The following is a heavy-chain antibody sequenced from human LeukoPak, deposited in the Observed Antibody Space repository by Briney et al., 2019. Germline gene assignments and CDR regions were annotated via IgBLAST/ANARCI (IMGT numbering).Heavy chain of an antibody. D-gene: IGHD2-2*01. CDR2: IYYSGST. V-gene: IGHV4-4*02. CDR3: ARAVVVVPAAIYYYYGMDV. J-gene: IGHJ6*02. Sequence: SGTLSLTCAVSGGSISSSNWWSWVRQPPGKGLEWIGEIYYSGSTNYNPSLKSRVTISVDKSKNQFSLKLSSVTAADTAVYYCARAVVVVPAAIYYYYGMDVWGQGTTVTVSS. CDR1: GGSISSSNW.